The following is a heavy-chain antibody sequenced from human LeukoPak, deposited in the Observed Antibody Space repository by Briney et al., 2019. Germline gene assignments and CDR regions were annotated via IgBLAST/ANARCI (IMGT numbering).Heavy chain of an antibody. V-gene: IGHV1-18*01. J-gene: IGHJ4*02. Sequence: ASVKVSCKASGYSFTDYGISWVRQAPGQGLEWMGWISAYNGNTKYAQILQGRVTMTTDTSTSTAYMDLRSLRSDDTAVYYCARVLLWFGELLYDYWGQGTLVTVSS. CDR1: GYSFTDYG. CDR3: ARVLLWFGELLYDY. CDR2: ISAYNGNT. D-gene: IGHD3-10*01.